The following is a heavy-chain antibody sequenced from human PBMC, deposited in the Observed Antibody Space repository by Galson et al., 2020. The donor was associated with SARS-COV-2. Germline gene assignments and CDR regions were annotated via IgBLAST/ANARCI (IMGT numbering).Heavy chain of an antibody. Sequence: GGSLRLSCAASGFTFSSYGMHWVRQAPGKGLEWVAVIWYDGSNKYYADSVKGRFTISRDNSKNTLYLQMNSLRAEDTAVYYCARSWVRGVMFGGNDYWGQGTLVTVSS. J-gene: IGHJ4*02. D-gene: IGHD3-10*01. CDR2: IWYDGSNK. V-gene: IGHV3-33*01. CDR1: GFTFSSYG. CDR3: ARSWVRGVMFGGNDY.